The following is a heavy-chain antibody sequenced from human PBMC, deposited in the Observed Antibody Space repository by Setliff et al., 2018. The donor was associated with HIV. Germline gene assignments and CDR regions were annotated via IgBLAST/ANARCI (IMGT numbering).Heavy chain of an antibody. J-gene: IGHJ3*02. V-gene: IGHV1-8*03. CDR1: RYTFTSYD. CDR3: ARRKTHSGSFHDAFDI. CDR2: MNPNSGNT. D-gene: IGHD1-26*01. Sequence: ASVKVSCKASRYTFTSYDINWVRQAAGQGLEWMGWMNPNSGNTGCAQKFQGRVTITMNTSISTAYMDLSSLRSEDTAVYYCARRKTHSGSFHDAFDIWGQGTMVTVSS.